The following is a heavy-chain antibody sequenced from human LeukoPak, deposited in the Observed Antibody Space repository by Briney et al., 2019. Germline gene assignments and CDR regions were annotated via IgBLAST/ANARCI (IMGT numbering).Heavy chain of an antibody. CDR2: IKDSGSHQ. CDR3: ARDSGTWFYSQD. D-gene: IGHD2-21*01. CDR1: GFSFARYG. J-gene: IGHJ1*01. V-gene: IGHV3-33*05. Sequence: PRGSLRLSCAASGFSFARYGMHWVRPAPEEGLERLAVIKDSGSHQFYADSVMGQSTISSDNPKNTLYRQMNSLRGEDTAGYFCARDSGTWFYSQDWGQGTLVTVSS.